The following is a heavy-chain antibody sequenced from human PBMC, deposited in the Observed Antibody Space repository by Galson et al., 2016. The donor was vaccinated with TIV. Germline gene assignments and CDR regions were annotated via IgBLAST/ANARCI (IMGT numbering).Heavy chain of an antibody. V-gene: IGHV1-69*13. CDR2: IIAIFGTT. J-gene: IGHJ4*02. CDR1: GGTLSSSA. D-gene: IGHD3-10*01. CDR3: AKNVDYYGSGAFDS. Sequence: SVKVSCKASGGTLSSSAISWVRQAPGQGLEWMGKIIAIFGTTNYAQKFQGRVTITADESTSTDYMELRSLRSEDTAVYYCAKNVDYYGSGAFDSWGQGTLVTVSS.